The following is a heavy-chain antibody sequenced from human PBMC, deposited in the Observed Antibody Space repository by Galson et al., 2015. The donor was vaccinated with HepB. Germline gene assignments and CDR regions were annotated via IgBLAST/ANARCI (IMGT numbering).Heavy chain of an antibody. Sequence: SLRLSCAASRFPFSSYSMNWVRQAPGKGLEWVSYISSSGNTIYYADSVKGRFTISRDNAKHSLYLQMNSLRADDTAVYYCARTMIESELRPNYYYYGMDVWGQGTTVTVSS. D-gene: IGHD3-22*01. CDR2: ISSSGNTI. CDR1: RFPFSSYS. V-gene: IGHV3-48*01. CDR3: ARTMIESELRPNYYYYGMDV. J-gene: IGHJ6*02.